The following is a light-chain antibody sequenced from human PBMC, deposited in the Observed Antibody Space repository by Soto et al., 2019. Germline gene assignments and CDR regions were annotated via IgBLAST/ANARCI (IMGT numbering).Light chain of an antibody. CDR1: QSVSSNY. J-gene: IGKJ4*01. CDR2: GAS. V-gene: IGKV3-20*01. CDR3: QQYGSSPLT. Sequence: EIVLTQSPGTLSLSPGERATLSCRASQSVSSNYLVWYQQKPGQAPRLLIYGASSRATGIPDRFSGSGSGTDFTFTISRLEPEDFAVYYCQQYGSSPLTFGGGTKV.